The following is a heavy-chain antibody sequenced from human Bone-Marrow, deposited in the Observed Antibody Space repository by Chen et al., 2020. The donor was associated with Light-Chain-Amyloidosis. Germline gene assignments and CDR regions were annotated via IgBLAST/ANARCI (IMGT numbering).Heavy chain of an antibody. J-gene: IGHJ4*02. D-gene: IGHD2-8*01. CDR2: INPNSGGT. CDR3: ARDSGQYCTNGVCYVFDY. CDR1: GYTFTGYY. Sequence: QVQLVQSGAEVKKPGASVKVACKASGYTFTGYYMHWVRQAPGQGLEWMGWINPNSGGTNYAQKFQGRVTMTRDTSISTAYMELSRLRSDDTAVYYCARDSGQYCTNGVCYVFDYWGQGTLVTVSS. V-gene: IGHV1-2*02.